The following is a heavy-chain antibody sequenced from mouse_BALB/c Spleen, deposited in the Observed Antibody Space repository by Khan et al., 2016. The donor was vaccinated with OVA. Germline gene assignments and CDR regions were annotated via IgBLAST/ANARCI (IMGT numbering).Heavy chain of an antibody. CDR3: ARPDTTGWYFDV. CDR1: GFTFRSYA. V-gene: IGHV5-6-5*01. J-gene: IGHJ1*01. CDR2: ISSGGST. Sequence: EVELVESGGGLVRPGGSPKLSCAASGFTFRSYAMSWVRQTPEKRLEWVASISSGGSTYYPDSVKGRFTISRDNARNILYLQMSSLRSEDTAMYYCARPDTTGWYFDVWGAGTTVTVSS. D-gene: IGHD1-1*01.